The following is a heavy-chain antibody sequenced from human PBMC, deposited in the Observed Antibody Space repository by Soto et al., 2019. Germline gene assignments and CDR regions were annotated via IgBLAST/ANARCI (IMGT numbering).Heavy chain of an antibody. J-gene: IGHJ6*02. CDR2: IDPSDSYT. V-gene: IGHV5-10-1*01. Sequence: PGESLKISCKTSGYSFTTYWIAWVRQMPGKGLEWMGRIDPSDSYTNYSPSFQGHVTISADKSISTAYLQWSSLKASDTAMYYCARSPRGYCIGTSCRELGNYYGMDVWGQGTTVTVSS. D-gene: IGHD2-2*01. CDR3: ARSPRGYCIGTSCRELGNYYGMDV. CDR1: GYSFTTYW.